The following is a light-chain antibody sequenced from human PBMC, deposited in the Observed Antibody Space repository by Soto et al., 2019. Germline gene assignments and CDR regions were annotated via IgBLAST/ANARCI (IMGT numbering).Light chain of an antibody. V-gene: IGKV3-20*01. J-gene: IGKJ1*01. Sequence: ENVLTQSPVTLSLSPGDRATLSCRASQSLSGNYLAWYQQKPGQAPRVLIYRASSRATGISDRFSGSGSGTDFTLTISRLEPEGFAVYYCHHYGPSPWTFGQGTKVEIK. CDR3: HHYGPSPWT. CDR2: RAS. CDR1: QSLSGNY.